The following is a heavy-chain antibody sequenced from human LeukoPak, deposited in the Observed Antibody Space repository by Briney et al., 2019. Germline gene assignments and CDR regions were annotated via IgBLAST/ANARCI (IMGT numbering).Heavy chain of an antibody. D-gene: IGHD1-26*01. V-gene: IGHV3-30*03. J-gene: IGHJ4*02. CDR2: ISYDGSNK. CDR3: ARQASIVGATRHYDY. Sequence: GRSLRLSCAASGFTFSSYGMHWVRQAPGKGLEWVAVISYDGSNKYYADSVKGRFTISRDNSKNTLYLQMNSLRAEDTAVYYCARQASIVGATRHYDYWGQGTLVTVSS. CDR1: GFTFSSYG.